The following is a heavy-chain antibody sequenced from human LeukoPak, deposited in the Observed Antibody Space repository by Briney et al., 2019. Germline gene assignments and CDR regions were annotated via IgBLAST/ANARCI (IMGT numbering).Heavy chain of an antibody. CDR3: AKGGYSSSWYDPVVY. CDR2: IRYDGSNK. CDR1: GFTFSSYG. J-gene: IGHJ4*02. V-gene: IGHV3-30*02. D-gene: IGHD6-13*01. Sequence: GGSLRLSCAASGFTFSSYGMHWVRQAPGKGLEWVAFIRYDGSNKYYADSVKGRFTISRDNSKNTLHLQMNSLRAEDTAVYYCAKGGYSSSWYDPVVYWGQGTLVTVSS.